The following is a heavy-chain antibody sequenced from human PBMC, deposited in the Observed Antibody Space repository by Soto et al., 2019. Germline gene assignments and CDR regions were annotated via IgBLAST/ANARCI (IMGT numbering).Heavy chain of an antibody. D-gene: IGHD6-13*01. J-gene: IGHJ6*02. CDR1: GGSFSGYY. CDR2: INHSGST. V-gene: IGHV4-34*01. CDR3: ARGGGAAAVYGMDV. Sequence: PSETLSLTCAVYGGSFSGYYWSWIRQPPGKGLEWIGEINHSGSTNYNPSLKSRVTISVDTSKNQFSLKLSSVTAADTAVYYCARGGGAAAVYGMDVWGQGTTVTVSS.